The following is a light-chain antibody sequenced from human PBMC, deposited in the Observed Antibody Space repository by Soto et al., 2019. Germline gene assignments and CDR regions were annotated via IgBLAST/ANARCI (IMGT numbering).Light chain of an antibody. CDR1: QSGSNY. CDR3: QQRKNWQVT. V-gene: IGKV3-11*01. Sequence: ELVLTQSPVTLSLSPAKIATLSCRASQSGSNYLAWYQQKPGQAPRLLIYDASNRATGIPARFSGSGSGTDFTLTISSLEPEDFAVYYCQQRKNWQVTFGQGTRLEIK. CDR2: DAS. J-gene: IGKJ5*01.